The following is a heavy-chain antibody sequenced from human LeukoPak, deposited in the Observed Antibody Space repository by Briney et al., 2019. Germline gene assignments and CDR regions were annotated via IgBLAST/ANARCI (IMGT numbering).Heavy chain of an antibody. CDR1: GFTYSSYG. D-gene: IGHD1-26*01. CDR3: AKDSAGAYFDY. V-gene: IGHV3-30*18. CDR2: IAYDDSSR. J-gene: IGHJ4*02. Sequence: GGSLRLSCAASGFTYSSYGMHWVRQAPGKGLEWVAVIAYDDSSRYYADSVKGRFTISRDNSKNTLYLQVNSLRAEDTAVYYCAKDSAGAYFDYWGPGTLVTVSS.